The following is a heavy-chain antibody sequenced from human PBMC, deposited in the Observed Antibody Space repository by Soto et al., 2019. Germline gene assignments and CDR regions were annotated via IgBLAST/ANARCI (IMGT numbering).Heavy chain of an antibody. Sequence: GGSLRLSCAASGFTFSSYAMSWVRQAPGKGLEWVSAISGSGGSTYYADSVKGRFTISRDNSKNTLYRQMNSLRAEDTAVYYCAKAGGAEAAAGTLPGIAVAGRRFGFHFDYWGQGTLVTVSS. J-gene: IGHJ4*02. CDR3: AKAGGAEAAAGTLPGIAVAGRRFGFHFDY. CDR1: GFTFSSYA. CDR2: ISGSGGST. D-gene: IGHD6-19*01. V-gene: IGHV3-23*01.